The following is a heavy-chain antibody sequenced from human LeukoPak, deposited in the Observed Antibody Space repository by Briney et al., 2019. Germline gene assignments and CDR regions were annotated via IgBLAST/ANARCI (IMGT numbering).Heavy chain of an antibody. V-gene: IGHV4-59*01. D-gene: IGHD3-3*01. J-gene: IGHJ3*02. CDR3: ARGEWFLYPLDAFDI. CDR2: IYYSGST. Sequence: SETLSLTCTVSGGSISSYYWSWIRQPPGKGLEWIGYIYYSGSTNYNPSLKSRVTISVDTSKNQFSLKLSSVTAADTAVYYCARGEWFLYPLDAFDIWGQGTMGTVSS. CDR1: GGSISSYY.